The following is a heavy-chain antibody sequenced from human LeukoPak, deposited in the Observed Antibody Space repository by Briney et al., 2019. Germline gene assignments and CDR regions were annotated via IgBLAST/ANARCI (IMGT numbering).Heavy chain of an antibody. V-gene: IGHV4-59*08. J-gene: IGHJ4*02. D-gene: IGHD7-27*01. CDR1: GGSISSYY. CDR3: ARVVTKITGDPPIYFDY. CDR2: IYYSGST. Sequence: SETLSLTCTVSGGSISSYYWSWIRQPPGKGLEWIGYIYYSGSTNYNPSLKSRVTISVDTSKNQLSLKLSPVTAADTAVYYCARVVTKITGDPPIYFDYWGQGTLVTVSS.